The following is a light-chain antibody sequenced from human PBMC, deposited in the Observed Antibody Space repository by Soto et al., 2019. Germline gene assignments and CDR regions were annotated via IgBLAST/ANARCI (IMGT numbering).Light chain of an antibody. Sequence: DIQMTQSPSTLSASVGDRATITCRASQSISSWLVWYQQKPGKAPKLLIYKASSLETAVPSTFSGGGSGTEFTLTISSLQPDDFATYYCQQYNSYLWTFGQGTKVEIK. J-gene: IGKJ1*01. CDR1: QSISSW. V-gene: IGKV1-5*03. CDR3: QQYNSYLWT. CDR2: KAS.